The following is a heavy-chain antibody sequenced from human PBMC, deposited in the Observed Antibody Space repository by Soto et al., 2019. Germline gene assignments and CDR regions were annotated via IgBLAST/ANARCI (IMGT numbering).Heavy chain of an antibody. CDR1: GFTFDKVW. CDR2: IKSKTDGWTT. D-gene: IGHD1-26*01. J-gene: IGHJ4*02. Sequence: EVQLVESGGGLVQPGGSLRLSCAVSGFTFDKVWMNWVRQAPGKGLEWVGRIKSKTDGWTTDYAAPVKGRFTISRVDSKNMLYLQMNSLKPDDTGMYFCTTGRDDLLYWGQGTLVTVSS. CDR3: TTGRDDLLY. V-gene: IGHV3-15*07.